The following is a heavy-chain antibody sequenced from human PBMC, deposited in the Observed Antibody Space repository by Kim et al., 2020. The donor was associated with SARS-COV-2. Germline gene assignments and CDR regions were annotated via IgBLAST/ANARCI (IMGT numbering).Heavy chain of an antibody. CDR2: IYYSGST. Sequence: SETLSLTCTVSGGSISSSSYYWGWIRQPPGKGLEWIGSIYYSGSTYYNPSLKSRVTISVDTSKNQFSLKLSSVTAADTAVYYCARRISTVLGHFDYWGQGTLVTVSS. D-gene: IGHD4-17*01. CDR1: GGSISSSSYY. CDR3: ARRISTVLGHFDY. J-gene: IGHJ4*02. V-gene: IGHV4-39*01.